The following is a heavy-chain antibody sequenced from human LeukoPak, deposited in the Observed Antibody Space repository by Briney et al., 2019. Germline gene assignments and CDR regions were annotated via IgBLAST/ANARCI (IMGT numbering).Heavy chain of an antibody. CDR1: GFTFGSSA. V-gene: IGHV3-23*01. D-gene: IGHD4-17*01. J-gene: IGHJ5*02. Sequence: GGSLRLSCAASGFTFGSSAMSWVRQAPGKGPEWVSTFSRSGPDTYYADSVKGRFTIFRDNSKNTPYLQMNSLRADDTAVYYCTKDPNGDYVGAFDPWGQGTLVTVSS. CDR2: FSRSGPDT. CDR3: TKDPNGDYVGAFDP.